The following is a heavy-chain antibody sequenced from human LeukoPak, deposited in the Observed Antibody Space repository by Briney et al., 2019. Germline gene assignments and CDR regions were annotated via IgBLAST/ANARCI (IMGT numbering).Heavy chain of an antibody. J-gene: IGHJ4*02. CDR3: ATMGYCSGGSCSTPTFDY. V-gene: IGHV3-21*01. Sequence: GGSLRLSCAASGFTFSSYAMSWVCQAPGKGLEWVSSISSSSSYIYYADSVKGRFTISRDNAKNSLYLQMNSLRAEDTAVYYCATMGYCSGGSCSTPTFDYWGQGTLVTVSS. CDR1: GFTFSSYA. D-gene: IGHD2-15*01. CDR2: ISSSSSYI.